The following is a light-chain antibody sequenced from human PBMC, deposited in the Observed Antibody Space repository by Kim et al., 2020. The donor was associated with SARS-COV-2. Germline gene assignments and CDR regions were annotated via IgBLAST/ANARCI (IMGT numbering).Light chain of an antibody. Sequence: PGERATLSCRASQSVSSSYLAWYQQKPGQAPRLLIYGASSRATGSPDRFSGSGSGTDFTLTISRLEPEDFAVYYCQQYGSSPPYTFGQGTKLEI. CDR3: QQYGSSPPYT. CDR2: GAS. J-gene: IGKJ2*01. V-gene: IGKV3-20*01. CDR1: QSVSSSY.